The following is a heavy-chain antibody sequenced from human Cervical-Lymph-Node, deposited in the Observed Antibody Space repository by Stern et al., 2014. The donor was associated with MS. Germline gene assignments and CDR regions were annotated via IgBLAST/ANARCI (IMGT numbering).Heavy chain of an antibody. CDR2: FYLSGSH. D-gene: IGHD2-15*01. Sequence: QVQLQESGPGLVKPSETLSLTCTVSGGSISSSSYYWGWIRQPPGKGLEWIGSFYLSGSHAYAPSLKSQVTISKATSKNLFPLKRRSVTAADTAVYYCARGAREDSMSFFYWGQGTLVTVSS. CDR3: ARGAREDSMSFFY. J-gene: IGHJ4*02. V-gene: IGHV4-39*01. CDR1: GGSISSSSYY.